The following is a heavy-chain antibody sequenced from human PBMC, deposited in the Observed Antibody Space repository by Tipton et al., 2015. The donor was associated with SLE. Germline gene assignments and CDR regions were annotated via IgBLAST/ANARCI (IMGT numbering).Heavy chain of an antibody. D-gene: IGHD3-10*01. V-gene: IGHV1-2*02. J-gene: IGHJ5*02. CDR1: GYSFTGYY. Sequence: QLVQSGAEVKKPGASVKVSCKASGYSFTGYYIHWVRQAPGQGLEWMGWINPKSDDTIYARRFQGRVTMTTDTSISTAYMELTNLRSDDTAVYYCARDLAVISGSGSTTSPGWFDPWGQGTLVTVSS. CDR3: ARDLAVISGSGSTTSPGWFDP. CDR2: INPKSDDT.